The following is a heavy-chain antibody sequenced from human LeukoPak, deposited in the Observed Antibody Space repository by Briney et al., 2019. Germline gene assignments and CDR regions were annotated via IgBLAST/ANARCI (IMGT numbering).Heavy chain of an antibody. CDR3: ARGIMTTVTTSPFDY. V-gene: IGHV4-59*08. CDR2: IYYSGST. Sequence: PSETLSLTCTVSGGSISSYYWSWIRQPPGKGLEWIGYIYYSGSTNYNPSLKSRVTISVDTSKNQFSLKLSSVTAADTAVYYCARGIMTTVTTSPFDYWGQGTLVTVSS. J-gene: IGHJ4*02. D-gene: IGHD4-17*01. CDR1: GGSISSYY.